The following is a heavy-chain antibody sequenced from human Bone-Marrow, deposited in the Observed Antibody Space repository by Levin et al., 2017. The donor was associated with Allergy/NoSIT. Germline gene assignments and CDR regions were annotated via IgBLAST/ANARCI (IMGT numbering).Heavy chain of an antibody. CDR1: VFTLSNDW. CDR2: ISENGRTI. Sequence: QRGESLKISCTTSVFTLSNDWMHWVRQVPGKGLVWVSRISENGRTINYADSVRGRFTISRDDAKNTLYLQMNSLTDEDTAIYYCARVVASKGFSFDIWGQGTMVTVFS. J-gene: IGHJ3*02. CDR3: ARVVASKGFSFDI. V-gene: IGHV3-74*01. D-gene: IGHD5-12*01.